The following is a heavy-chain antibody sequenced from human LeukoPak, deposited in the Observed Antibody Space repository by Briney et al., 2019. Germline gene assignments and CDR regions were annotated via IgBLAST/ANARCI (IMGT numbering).Heavy chain of an antibody. CDR2: INPSGGST. Sequence: GASVKVSCKASGYTFTGYYMHWVRQAPGQGLEWMGIINPSGGSTSYAQKFQGRVTMTRDTSTSTVYMELSSLRSEDTAVYYCARDQGLSRLDGHFDYWGQGTLVTVSS. J-gene: IGHJ4*02. CDR1: GYTFTGYY. D-gene: IGHD3/OR15-3a*01. V-gene: IGHV1-46*01. CDR3: ARDQGLSRLDGHFDY.